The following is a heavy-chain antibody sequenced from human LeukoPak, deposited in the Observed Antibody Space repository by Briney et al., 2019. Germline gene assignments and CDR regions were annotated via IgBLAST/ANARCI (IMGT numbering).Heavy chain of an antibody. Sequence: GGSLRLSCAASGFSFSSSTLNWVRQAPGKGLEWVAIISYDGSDKYYADSVKGRFTISRDNSKNTLDLQMNSLRAEDTAVYYCAKDQGIQLGIDYWGQGSLVTVSS. CDR3: AKDQGIQLGIDY. J-gene: IGHJ4*02. V-gene: IGHV3-30*18. D-gene: IGHD5-18*01. CDR2: ISYDGSDK. CDR1: GFSFSSST.